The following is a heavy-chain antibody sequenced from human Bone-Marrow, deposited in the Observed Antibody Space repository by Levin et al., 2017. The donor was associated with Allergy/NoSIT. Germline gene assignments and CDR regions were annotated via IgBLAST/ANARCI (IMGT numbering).Heavy chain of an antibody. CDR1: GFKFDDYG. Sequence: RAGGSLRLSCAASGFKFDDYGLNWVRQRPGKGLEWVSGINWSGGFTGYADSVKGRFTIFRDNSKNSLILHMGSLRVEDTALYYCAGVSVTDGDFNYGLDVWGQGTAVTVSS. CDR2: INWSGGFT. D-gene: IGHD4-17*01. J-gene: IGHJ6*02. V-gene: IGHV3-20*04. CDR3: AGVSVTDGDFNYGLDV.